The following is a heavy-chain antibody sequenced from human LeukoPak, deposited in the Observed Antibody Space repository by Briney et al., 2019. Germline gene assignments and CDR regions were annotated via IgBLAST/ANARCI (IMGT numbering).Heavy chain of an antibody. CDR3: AGRGYDSSLNYYYYGMDV. J-gene: IGHJ6*02. V-gene: IGHV1-18*01. D-gene: IGHD3-22*01. CDR1: RYTFPSYG. Sequence: ASVHVSCKACRYTFPSYGLRGVRPAPAQGLEWMGWISAYNGNTHYAQKLQGRVTMTTDTSTSTAYMALRSLRSDDTAGYYCAGRGYDSSLNYYYYGMDVWGQGTTVTVSS. CDR2: ISAYNGNT.